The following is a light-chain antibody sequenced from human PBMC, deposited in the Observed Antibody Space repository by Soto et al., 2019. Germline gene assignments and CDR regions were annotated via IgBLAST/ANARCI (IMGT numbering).Light chain of an antibody. CDR2: SNS. Sequence: QSVLTQPPSVSGAPGQRVTISCTGSSSNIGAGYDVHWYQQVPGKAPKLLIHSNSNRPSGVPDRFSGSKSGTSASLAITGLQAEDEADYYCQSSDSSLSGSAWVFGGGTQLTV. CDR1: SSNIGAGYD. CDR3: QSSDSSLSGSAWV. J-gene: IGLJ3*02. V-gene: IGLV1-40*01.